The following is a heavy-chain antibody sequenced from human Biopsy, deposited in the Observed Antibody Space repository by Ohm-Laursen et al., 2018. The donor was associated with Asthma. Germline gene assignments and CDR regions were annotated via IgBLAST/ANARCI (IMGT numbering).Heavy chain of an antibody. J-gene: IGHJ4*02. Sequence: SLRLSCAASGFTFGTFGMNWVRQAPGKGLEWVSYISRSSDTIHYADSVRGRFTISRDNARNSLYLQMNSLRDEDTAVYYCARDGPELPTELDYWGPGTLVTVSS. CDR3: ARDGPELPTELDY. CDR1: GFTFGTFG. CDR2: ISRSSDTI. D-gene: IGHD1-14*01. V-gene: IGHV3-48*02.